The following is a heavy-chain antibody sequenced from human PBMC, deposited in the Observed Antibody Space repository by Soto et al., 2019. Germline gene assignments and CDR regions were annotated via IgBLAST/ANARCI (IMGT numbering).Heavy chain of an antibody. CDR1: GDTFSSYA. CDR2: IIPIFGTA. D-gene: IGHD2-15*01. J-gene: IGHJ3*02. V-gene: IGHV1-69*13. CDR3: ASVLGYCSGGSCSDAFDI. Sequence: APVKVSCKASGDTFSSYAISWVRQAPGQGLEWMGGIIPIFGTANYAQKFQGRVTITADESTSTAYMELSSLRSEDTAVYYCASVLGYCSGGSCSDAFDIWGQGTMVTVSS.